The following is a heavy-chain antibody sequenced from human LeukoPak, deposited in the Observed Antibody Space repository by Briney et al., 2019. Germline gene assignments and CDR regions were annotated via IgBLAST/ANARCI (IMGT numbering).Heavy chain of an antibody. D-gene: IGHD3-16*02. V-gene: IGHV3-30*03. CDR3: ASSLGLYDYVWGSYRCTAGLDY. J-gene: IGHJ4*02. CDR1: GFTFSSYG. Sequence: GGSLRLSCAASGFTFSSYGMHWVRQAPGKGLEWVAVISYDGSNKYYADSVKGRFTISRENSKNTLYLQMNSLRAEDTAVYYCASSLGLYDYVWGSYRCTAGLDYWGQGILVTVSS. CDR2: ISYDGSNK.